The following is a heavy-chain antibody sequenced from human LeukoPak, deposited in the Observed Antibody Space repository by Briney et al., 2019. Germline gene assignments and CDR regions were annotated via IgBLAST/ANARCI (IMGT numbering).Heavy chain of an antibody. D-gene: IGHD1-14*01. J-gene: IGHJ4*02. Sequence: KPGESLRLSCATSGFTFRDRYMSWLRQAPGKGLEWVSHIGPTSGEIYYAESVKGRFTIFRDNAEKSLYLQMNSLRAEDTAVYYCVRNGRTFDYWGQGTLVIVSS. V-gene: IGHV3-11*01. CDR1: GFTFRDRY. CDR2: IGPTSGEI. CDR3: VRNGRTFDY.